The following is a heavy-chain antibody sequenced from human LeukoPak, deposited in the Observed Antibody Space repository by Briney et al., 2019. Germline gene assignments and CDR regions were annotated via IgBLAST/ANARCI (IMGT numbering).Heavy chain of an antibody. J-gene: IGHJ4*02. V-gene: IGHV4-31*03. CDR1: GGSISSGGYY. CDR3: AREGVNYYDSSGYYAVY. Sequence: SQTLSLTCTVSGGSISSGGYYWSWISQHPGKGLEWIGYIYYSGSTYYNPSLKSRVTISVATSKNQFSLKLSSVTAADTAVYYCAREGVNYYDSSGYYAVYWGQGTLVTVSS. D-gene: IGHD3-22*01. CDR2: IYYSGST.